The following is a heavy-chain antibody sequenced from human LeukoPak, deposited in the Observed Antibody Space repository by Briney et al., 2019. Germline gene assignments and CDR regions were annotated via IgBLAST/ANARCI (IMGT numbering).Heavy chain of an antibody. J-gene: IGHJ4*02. D-gene: IGHD4-11*01. Sequence: TSETLSLTCAVSGYSISSGYYWGWVRQPPGKGLEWIGSIYHSGSTYYNPSLKSRVTISVDTSKNQFSLKLSSVTAADTAVYYCARGLQATVTRGFDYWGQGTLVTVSS. CDR3: ARGLQATVTRGFDY. CDR2: IYHSGST. V-gene: IGHV4-38-2*01. CDR1: GYSISSGYY.